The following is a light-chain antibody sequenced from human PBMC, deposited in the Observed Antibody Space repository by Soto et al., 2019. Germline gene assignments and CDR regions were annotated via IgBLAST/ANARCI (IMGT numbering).Light chain of an antibody. J-gene: IGKJ1*01. CDR3: QQYNSYWT. CDR2: KAS. Sequence: DIQITQSPSTLFASVGYKVTITFRASQSISSWLAWYQQKPGKAPKLLIYKASSLESGVPSRFSGSGSGTEFTLTISSLRPDDFATYYCQQYNSYWTFGQGTKVDI. CDR1: QSISSW. V-gene: IGKV1-5*03.